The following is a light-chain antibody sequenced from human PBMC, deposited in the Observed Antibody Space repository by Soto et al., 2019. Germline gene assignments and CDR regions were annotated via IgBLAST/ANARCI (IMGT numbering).Light chain of an antibody. CDR3: QQYGKSPLT. V-gene: IGKV3-11*01. CDR2: DAS. CDR1: QSVSSY. Sequence: EIVLTQSPGTLSLSPGERATLSCRASQSVSSYLAWYQQKPGQAPRLLIYDASNRATGIPARFSGSGSGTDFTLTISRVEPEDFAVYYCQQYGKSPLTFGGGTKVDIK. J-gene: IGKJ4*01.